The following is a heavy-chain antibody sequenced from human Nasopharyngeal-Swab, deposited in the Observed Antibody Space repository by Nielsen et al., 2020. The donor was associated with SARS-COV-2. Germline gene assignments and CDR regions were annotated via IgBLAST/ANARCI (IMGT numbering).Heavy chain of an antibody. V-gene: IGHV3-53*01. Sequence: GESLKISCAASGLSVSSNYMSWVRQAPGKGLDWVSVIFADGKTHYADSVKGRFTISRDNSKNTLYLQMNSLRAEDTAVYYCARDGDYGGNWDWGQGTLVTVSS. J-gene: IGHJ4*02. CDR3: ARDGDYGGNWD. D-gene: IGHD4-23*01. CDR2: IFADGKT. CDR1: GLSVSSNY.